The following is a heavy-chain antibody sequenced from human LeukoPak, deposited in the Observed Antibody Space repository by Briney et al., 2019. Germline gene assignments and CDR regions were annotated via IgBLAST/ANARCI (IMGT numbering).Heavy chain of an antibody. D-gene: IGHD3-22*01. CDR2: ISSSSSYI. Sequence: GGSLRLSCAASGFTFSSYSMNWVRQAPGKGLEWVSSISSSSSYIYYADSVKGRFTISRDNAKNSLYLQMNSLRAEDTAVYYCARVWYYYDTSGYYFDYWGQGTLVTVSS. CDR3: ARVWYYYDTSGYYFDY. V-gene: IGHV3-21*01. CDR1: GFTFSSYS. J-gene: IGHJ4*02.